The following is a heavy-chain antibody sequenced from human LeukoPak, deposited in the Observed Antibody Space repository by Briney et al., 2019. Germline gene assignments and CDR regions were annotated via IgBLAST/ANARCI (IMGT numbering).Heavy chain of an antibody. CDR2: INSDGSST. CDR3: AKDFTRYYYDSSGYNDY. V-gene: IGHV3-74*01. CDR1: GFTFSSYW. D-gene: IGHD3-22*01. J-gene: IGHJ4*02. Sequence: GGSLRLSCAASGFTFSSYWMHWVRQAPGKGLVWVSRINSDGSSTSYADSVKGRFTISRDNAKNTLYLQMNSLRAEDTAVYYCAKDFTRYYYDSSGYNDYWGQGTLVTVSS.